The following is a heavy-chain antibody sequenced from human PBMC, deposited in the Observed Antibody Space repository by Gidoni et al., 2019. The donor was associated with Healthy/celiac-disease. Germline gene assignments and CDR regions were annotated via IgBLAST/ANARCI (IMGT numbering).Heavy chain of an antibody. J-gene: IGHJ6*02. CDR1: GSTFTSYD. D-gene: IGHD6-19*01. Sequence: QVQLVQSGAEVKKPEASVKVSCKASGSTFTSYDINWVRQATGQGLEWMGWMNPNSGNTGYAQKFQGRVTMTRNTSISTAYMELSSLRSEDTAVYYCARFIAVAGTVYYYYGMDVWGQGTTVTVSS. V-gene: IGHV1-8*01. CDR2: MNPNSGNT. CDR3: ARFIAVAGTVYYYYGMDV.